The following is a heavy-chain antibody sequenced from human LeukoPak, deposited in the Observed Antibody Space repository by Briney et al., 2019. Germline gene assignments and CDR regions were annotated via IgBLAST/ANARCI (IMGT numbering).Heavy chain of an antibody. CDR1: GGSFSGYY. J-gene: IGHJ6*02. Sequence: SETLSLTCAVYGGSFSGYYWSWIRQPPGKGLEWIGEINHSGSTNYNPSLKSRVTISVDTSKNQFSLKLSSVTAADTAVCYCARGRGYSYGYYYYYYGMDVWGQGTTVTVSS. V-gene: IGHV4-34*01. CDR3: ARGRGYSYGYYYYYYGMDV. CDR2: INHSGST. D-gene: IGHD5-18*01.